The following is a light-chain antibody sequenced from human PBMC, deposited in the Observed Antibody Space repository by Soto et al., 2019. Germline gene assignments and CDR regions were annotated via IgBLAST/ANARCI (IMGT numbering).Light chain of an antibody. CDR2: AAS. V-gene: IGKV3-15*01. CDR1: QSVSSS. CDR3: QQYNNLPLT. J-gene: IGKJ4*01. Sequence: EILLTQSPGTLSFSPVDIATLSCRASQSVSSSFLAWYQQKPGQAPRLLIYAASTRATGIPARFSGSGSGTEFTLTISSLQSEDFAVYYCQQYNNLPLTFGGGTKVDIK.